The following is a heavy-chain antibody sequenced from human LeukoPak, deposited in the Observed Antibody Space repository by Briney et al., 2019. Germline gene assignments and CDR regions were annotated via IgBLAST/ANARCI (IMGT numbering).Heavy chain of an antibody. V-gene: IGHV1-2*02. CDR1: GYTFTDYY. Sequence: ASVKVSCKASGYTFTDYYLHWVRQGPGQGLEWMGWGNSNNGGTKYAHKFQRRVTMTRDTSVSTAYMELSSLRSDATGVYFCARVLAAPVSLYTGSAIDYWGQGTLVTVSS. J-gene: IGHJ4*02. CDR2: GNSNNGGT. CDR3: ARVLAAPVSLYTGSAIDY. D-gene: IGHD3-3*02.